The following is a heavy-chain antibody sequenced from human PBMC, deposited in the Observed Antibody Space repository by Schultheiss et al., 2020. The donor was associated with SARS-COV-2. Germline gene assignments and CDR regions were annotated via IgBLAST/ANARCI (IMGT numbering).Heavy chain of an antibody. CDR2: ISSSGSTI. J-gene: IGHJ5*02. Sequence: GGSLRLSCAASGFTFSDYYMSWIRQAPGKGLEWVSYISSSGSTIYYADSVKGRFTISRDNAKNTLYLQMNSLRAEDTAVYYCARALRTYYYGSGTNWFDPWGQGTLVTVSS. CDR1: GFTFSDYY. D-gene: IGHD3-10*01. CDR3: ARALRTYYYGSGTNWFDP. V-gene: IGHV3-11*01.